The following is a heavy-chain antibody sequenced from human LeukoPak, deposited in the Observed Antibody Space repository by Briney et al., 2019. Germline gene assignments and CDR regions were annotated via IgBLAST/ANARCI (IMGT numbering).Heavy chain of an antibody. CDR2: ISYSGST. J-gene: IGHJ5*02. CDR3: ASGGYCSSTSCYPNWFDP. V-gene: IGHV4-59*01. D-gene: IGHD2-2*01. Sequence: SETLSLTCTVSGGSITSYHWGWIRQPPGKGLEWIGYISYSGSTNYNPSLKSRVTISMDTSKNQFSLKLNSVTAADTAVYYCASGGYCSSTSCYPNWFDPWGQGTLVTVSS. CDR1: GGSITSYH.